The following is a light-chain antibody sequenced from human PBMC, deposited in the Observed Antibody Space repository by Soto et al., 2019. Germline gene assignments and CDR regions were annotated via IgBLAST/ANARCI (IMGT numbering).Light chain of an antibody. Sequence: LSQPSSLSVSPGQSITISFTGTSSDVGGYNYVSWYQQHPGKAPKLIICEVINRPSGVSNRFSGSKSGNTASLTISGLQAEDEADYYCSSYTSSSTLVFGTGTKVTVL. V-gene: IGLV2-14*01. CDR2: EVI. J-gene: IGLJ1*01. CDR1: SSDVGGYNY. CDR3: SSYTSSSTLV.